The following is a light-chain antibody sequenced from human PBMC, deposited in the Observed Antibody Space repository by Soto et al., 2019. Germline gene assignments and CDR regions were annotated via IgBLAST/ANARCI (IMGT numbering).Light chain of an antibody. J-gene: IGLJ3*02. CDR2: EGS. CDR3: CSFAGSSPWV. V-gene: IGLV2-23*01. Sequence: QSALTQPASVSGSPGQSITISCTGTSSDVGSYNLVSWYQQHPGKAPKLMIYEGSKRPSGVSNRFSGSKSGNKASLTISGLQAEDEADYYCCSFAGSSPWVFGGGTKLTVL. CDR1: SSDVGSYNL.